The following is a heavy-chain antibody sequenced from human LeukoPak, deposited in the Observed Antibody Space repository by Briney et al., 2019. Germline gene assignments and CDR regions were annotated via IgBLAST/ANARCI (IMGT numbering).Heavy chain of an antibody. CDR3: AKAKESNYYDSSGYRY. Sequence: GGSLRLSCAASGFTFSSYAMSWVRQAPGKGLEWVSTISGRGDSTYYADSVKGRFTISRDNSKNTLYLQMNSLRAEDTAVYYCAKAKESNYYDSSGYRYWGQGTLVTVSS. CDR1: GFTFSSYA. V-gene: IGHV3-23*01. CDR2: ISGRGDST. D-gene: IGHD3-22*01. J-gene: IGHJ4*02.